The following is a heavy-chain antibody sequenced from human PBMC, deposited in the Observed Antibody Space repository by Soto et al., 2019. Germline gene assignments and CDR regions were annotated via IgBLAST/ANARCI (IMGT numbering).Heavy chain of an antibody. D-gene: IGHD6-19*01. J-gene: IGHJ1*01. Sequence: SETLSLTCAVYGGSFSGYYWSWIRQPPGKGLEWIGEINHSGSTNYNPSLKSRVTISVDTSKNQFSLKLSSVTAADTAVYYCARVKVQWLVRHFQHWGQGTLVTVSS. CDR3: ARVKVQWLVRHFQH. CDR1: GGSFSGYY. CDR2: INHSGST. V-gene: IGHV4-34*01.